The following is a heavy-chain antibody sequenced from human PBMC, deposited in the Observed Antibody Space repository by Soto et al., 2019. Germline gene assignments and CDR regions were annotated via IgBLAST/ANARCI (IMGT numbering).Heavy chain of an antibody. CDR1: GFSISSTRVA. CDR2: IYWDDDK. Sequence: QITLKESGPTLVKPTQTLTLTCTFSGFSISSTRVAVGWIRQPPGEALEWLALIYWDDDKRYSSFLKSRLTITKDTSKNQVVLTMSNMDPVDTARYYCAHIVVAGLGYDFDYWGQGTLLTVSS. D-gene: IGHD6-19*01. J-gene: IGHJ4*02. V-gene: IGHV2-5*02. CDR3: AHIVVAGLGYDFDY.